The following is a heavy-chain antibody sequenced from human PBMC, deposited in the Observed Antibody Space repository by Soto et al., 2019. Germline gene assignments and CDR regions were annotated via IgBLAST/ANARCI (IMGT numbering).Heavy chain of an antibody. CDR2: IIPIFGTA. CDR3: PRSSLESSYSRGSYYYYGMDG. V-gene: IGHV1-69*13. Sequence: GASVKVSCKASGGTFSSYAISWVRQAPGQGLEWMGGIIPIFGTANYAQKFQGRVTITADEPTSTAYMELSSLRSEDTAVYYCPRSSLESSYSRGSYYYYGMDGWGRRTRVAV. J-gene: IGHJ6*02. D-gene: IGHD2-15*01. CDR1: GGTFSSYA.